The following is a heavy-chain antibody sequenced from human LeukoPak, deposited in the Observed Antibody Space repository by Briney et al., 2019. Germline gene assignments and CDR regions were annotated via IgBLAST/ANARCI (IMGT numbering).Heavy chain of an antibody. D-gene: IGHD1-26*01. J-gene: IGHJ6*03. CDR3: ARYNGSKDHYYYYMDV. Sequence: SETLSLTCTVSGGSITSGSFYWGWVRQPPGKGLEWIVSIYHSGSTYYNPSLKSRVTISVDTSKNQFSLKLSSVTAADTAVYYCARYNGSKDHYYYYMDVWGKGTTVTVSS. CDR1: GGSITSGSFY. CDR2: IYHSGST. V-gene: IGHV4-39*07.